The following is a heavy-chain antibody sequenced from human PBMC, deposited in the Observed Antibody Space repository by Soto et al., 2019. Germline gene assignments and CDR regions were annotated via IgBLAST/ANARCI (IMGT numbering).Heavy chain of an antibody. CDR2: INPNSGGT. Sequence: ASVKVSCKASGYTFTGYYMHWVRQAPGQGLEWMGWINPNSGGTNYAQKFQGRVTMTRDTSISTAYMELSRLSSDDPAVYYCARERGSSWYWFDPWGQGTLVTVSS. CDR1: GYTFTGYY. J-gene: IGHJ5*02. V-gene: IGHV1-2*02. D-gene: IGHD6-13*01. CDR3: ARERGSSWYWFDP.